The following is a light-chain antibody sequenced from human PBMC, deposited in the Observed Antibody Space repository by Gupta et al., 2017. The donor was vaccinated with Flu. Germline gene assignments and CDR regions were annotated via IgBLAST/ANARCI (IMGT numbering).Light chain of an antibody. J-gene: IGLJ3*02. V-gene: IGLV2-11*01. CDR1: SSDVGGYNY. CDR2: DVS. Sequence: VTISCTGTSSDVGGYNYVSWYQQHPGKAPKLMIYDVSKRPSGVPDRFSGSKSGNTASLTISGLQAEDEADYYCCSYAGSYTFGVFGGGTKLTVL. CDR3: CSYAGSYTFGV.